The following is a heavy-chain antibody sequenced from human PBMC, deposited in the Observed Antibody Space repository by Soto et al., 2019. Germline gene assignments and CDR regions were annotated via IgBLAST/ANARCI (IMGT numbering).Heavy chain of an antibody. J-gene: IGHJ4*02. CDR3: AKLPPRAQSLVRSYFDY. Sequence: PGESLKISCKASGFTFTDYWIGWLRQMPGKGLEWMGIIFPDDSDIKYSTSFQGQVIISADRSITTAYLQMSSLKASDTAIYYCAKLPPRAQSLVRSYFDYWGQGTPVTVS. CDR1: GFTFTDYW. CDR2: IFPDDSDI. V-gene: IGHV5-51*01. D-gene: IGHD3-10*01.